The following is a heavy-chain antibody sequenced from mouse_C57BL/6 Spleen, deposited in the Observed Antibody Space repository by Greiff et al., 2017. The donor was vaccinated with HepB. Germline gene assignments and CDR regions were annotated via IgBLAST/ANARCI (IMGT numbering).Heavy chain of an antibody. CDR2: INPGSGGT. J-gene: IGHJ2*01. CDR1: GYAFTNYW. D-gene: IGHD1-1*01. CDR3: ARAQQVVSYFDY. Sequence: QVHVQQPGAELVRPGASVKVSCKASGYAFTNYWIEWVKQRPGQGLEWIGVINPGSGGTNYNEKFKGKATLTVDKSSSTAYMQLSSLTSEDSAVYFCARAQQVVSYFDYWGQGTTLTVSS. V-gene: IGHV1-54*01.